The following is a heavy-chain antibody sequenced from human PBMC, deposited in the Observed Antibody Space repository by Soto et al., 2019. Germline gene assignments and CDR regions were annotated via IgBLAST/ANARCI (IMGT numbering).Heavy chain of an antibody. V-gene: IGHV1-3*01. CDR3: ARAVAVPADLDY. J-gene: IGHJ4*02. D-gene: IGHD6-19*01. CDR1: GYTFTDYA. CDR2: INAGNGNT. Sequence: QVQLVQSGAEAKKPGASVKVSCKASGYTFTDYAMHWVRQAPGQRLAWMGWINAGNGNTKYSQKFQVRVTITSDTAARTANMEPSSLRSEDTSLYYCARAVAVPADLDYWGQGTLVTVSS.